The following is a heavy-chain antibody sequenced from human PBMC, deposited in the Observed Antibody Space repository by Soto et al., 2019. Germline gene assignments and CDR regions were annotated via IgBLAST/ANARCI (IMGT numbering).Heavy chain of an antibody. CDR3: ARARAVASGMDG. D-gene: IGHD6-19*01. V-gene: IGHV4-59*01. J-gene: IGHJ6*02. CDR1: GGSISSYY. CDR2: IYYSGST. Sequence: PSETLSLTCTVSGGSISSYYWSWIRQPPGKGLEWIGYIYYSGSTNYNPSLKSRVTISVDTSKNQFSLKLSSVTAADTAVYYCARARAVASGMDGWGQGTTGTVYS.